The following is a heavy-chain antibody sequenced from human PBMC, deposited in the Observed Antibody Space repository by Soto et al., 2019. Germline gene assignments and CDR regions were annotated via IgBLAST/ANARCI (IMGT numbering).Heavy chain of an antibody. J-gene: IGHJ4*02. CDR2: AHHSGRT. V-gene: IGHV4-4*02. Sequence: SETLSLTCTVSGDSMSSSNWWNWVRQPPGKGLEWIGEAHHSGRTNYNPSPKSRVTISVDRSQNRFPLKLSSVTAADTAVYYCARSEATALDYWGRGTLVTSPQ. CDR3: ARSEATALDY. CDR1: GDSMSSSNW.